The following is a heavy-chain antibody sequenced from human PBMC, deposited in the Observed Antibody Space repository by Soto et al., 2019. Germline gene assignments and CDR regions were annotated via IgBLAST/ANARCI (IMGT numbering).Heavy chain of an antibody. J-gene: IGHJ4*02. Sequence: PGGSLRLSCAASGLTFSSYGMHWVRQAPGKGLEWVAVIWYDGSNKYYADSVKGRFTISRDNSKNTLYLQMSSLRAEDTAVYYCAKTNGDYENYFDYWGQGTLVTVSS. CDR3: AKTNGDYENYFDY. CDR1: GLTFSSYG. D-gene: IGHD4-17*01. CDR2: IWYDGSNK. V-gene: IGHV3-30*02.